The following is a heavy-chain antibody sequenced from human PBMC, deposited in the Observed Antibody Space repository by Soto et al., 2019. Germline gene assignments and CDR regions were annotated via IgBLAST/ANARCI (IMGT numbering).Heavy chain of an antibody. J-gene: IGHJ5*02. V-gene: IGHV3-7*01. CDR2: IKPDESEK. Sequence: EVQLVESGGGLVQPGGSLRLSCTASGFTFSDSWMTWVRQAPGKGLEWVARIKPDESEKKYADSVKVRFSISRDNAKNSMYLQMASLRGEDTAVYYCVRGGSNYASWGQGTLVTVSS. D-gene: IGHD4-4*01. CDR1: GFTFSDSW. CDR3: VRGGSNYAS.